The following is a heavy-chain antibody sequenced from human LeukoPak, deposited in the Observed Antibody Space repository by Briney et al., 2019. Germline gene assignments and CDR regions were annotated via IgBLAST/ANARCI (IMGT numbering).Heavy chain of an antibody. Sequence: SGTLSLTCAVSGGSISSSNWWSWVRQPPGKGLEWIGEIYHSGSTYYNPSLKSRVTISVDTSKNQFSLKLSSVTAADTAVYYCARASVGMDYYDSSGYYASDYWGQGTLDTVSS. CDR1: GGSISSSNW. CDR3: ARASVGMDYYDSSGYYASDY. D-gene: IGHD3-22*01. J-gene: IGHJ4*02. V-gene: IGHV4-4*02. CDR2: IYHSGST.